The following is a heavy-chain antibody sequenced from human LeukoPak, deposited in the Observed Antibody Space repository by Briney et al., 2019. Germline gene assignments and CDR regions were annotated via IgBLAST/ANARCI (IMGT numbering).Heavy chain of an antibody. J-gene: IGHJ4*02. CDR2: INSRGDT. Sequence: SETLSLTCTVSGGSIRSYHGSWIRQSRGEALEWIAYINSRGDTKYNPSLKSRVTISMDTPKNKFSLKVSSVTDADTALYFCARTTSNGSADYWGQGTQVTVSA. D-gene: IGHD2-8*01. CDR3: ARTTSNGSADY. CDR1: GGSIRSYH. V-gene: IGHV4-59*08.